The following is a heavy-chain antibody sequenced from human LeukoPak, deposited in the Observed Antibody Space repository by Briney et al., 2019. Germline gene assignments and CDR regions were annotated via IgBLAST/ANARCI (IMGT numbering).Heavy chain of an antibody. J-gene: IGHJ4*02. CDR3: AARSSGNPYF. D-gene: IGHD1-26*01. V-gene: IGHV3-7*03. CDR2: IKQDGSEK. CDR1: PFTFTSYA. Sequence: GGSLRLSCAASPFTFTSYAMSWVRQAPGKGLQWVAKIKQDGSEKYCVDSVKGRFTISRDNAENSLYLQMNSLRVEDTAVYYCAARSSGNPYFWGQGTLVTVSS.